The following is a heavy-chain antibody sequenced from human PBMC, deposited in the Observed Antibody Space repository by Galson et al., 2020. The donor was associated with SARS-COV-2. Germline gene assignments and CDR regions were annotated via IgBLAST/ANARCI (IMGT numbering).Heavy chain of an antibody. CDR1: GGSISSGSYY. J-gene: IGHJ6*02. D-gene: IGHD3-10*01. V-gene: IGHV4-61*02. CDR3: ARGWFGELLSWGYYYYGMDV. CDR2: IYTSGST. Sequence: SETLSLTCTVSGGSISSGSYYWSWIRQPDGKGLEWIGRIYTSGSTNHNPSLKSRVTISVDTSKNQFSLKLSSVTAADTAVYYCARGWFGELLSWGYYYYGMDVWGQGTTVTVSS.